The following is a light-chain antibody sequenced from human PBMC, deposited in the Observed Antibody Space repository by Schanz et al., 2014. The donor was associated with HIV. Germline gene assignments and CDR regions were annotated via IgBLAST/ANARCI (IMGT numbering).Light chain of an antibody. V-gene: IGLV1-47*01. CDR1: SSNIGSNY. CDR3: SSYGGSRIWV. CDR2: RNY. J-gene: IGLJ3*02. Sequence: QSVLTQPPSASGTPGQRVTISCSGSSSNIGSNYVYWYQQLPGTAPKLLISRNYQRPSGVPDRFSGSKSGTSASLAISGLRSEDEADYYCSSYGGSRIWVFGGGTKLTVL.